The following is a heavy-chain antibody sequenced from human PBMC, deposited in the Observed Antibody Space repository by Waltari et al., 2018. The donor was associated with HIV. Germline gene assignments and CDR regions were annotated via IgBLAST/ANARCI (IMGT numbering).Heavy chain of an antibody. CDR3: ATTGLTHCTNCVCYPSWLDP. CDR2: IYYSGST. J-gene: IGHJ5*02. V-gene: IGHV4-39*01. CDR1: GGSISNLHYY. Sequence: QLQLQESGPGQVTPSETLSLTCTVSGGSISNLHYYWGCIRHPPGKGLQWIASIYYSGSTYYNPSLKRRVTISVDTSKNQFSLQLSSVTAADKAVYYCATTGLTHCTNCVCYPSWLDPWGQGTLVTVSS. D-gene: IGHD2-8*01.